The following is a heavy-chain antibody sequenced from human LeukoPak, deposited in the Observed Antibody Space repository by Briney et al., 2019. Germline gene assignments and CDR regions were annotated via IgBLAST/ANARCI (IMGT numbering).Heavy chain of an antibody. D-gene: IGHD3-16*01. CDR1: GGSISSYY. Sequence: SETLSLTCTVSGGSISSYYWSWIRQPPGKGLEWIGYIYYSGSTNYNPSLKSRVTISVDTSKNQFSLRLSSVTAADTAVYYCARDMRGGFLDVWGKGTTVTISS. J-gene: IGHJ6*04. CDR2: IYYSGST. CDR3: ARDMRGGFLDV. V-gene: IGHV4-59*01.